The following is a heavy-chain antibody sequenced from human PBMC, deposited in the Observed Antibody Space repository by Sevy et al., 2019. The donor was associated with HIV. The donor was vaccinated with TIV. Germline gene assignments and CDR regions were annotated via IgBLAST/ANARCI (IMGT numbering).Heavy chain of an antibody. CDR1: GFTFGDYA. Sequence: GGSLRLSCTTSGFTFGDYAMNWVRQAPGKGLEWVAFLKSKADGGTVDHAAAVKGRFTISKDDSKSIAYLQMNDLTTEDTGVYYCTRWKGLQSIFDYWGQGALVTVSS. D-gene: IGHD1-1*01. CDR2: LKSKADGGTV. J-gene: IGHJ4*02. V-gene: IGHV3-49*04. CDR3: TRWKGLQSIFDY.